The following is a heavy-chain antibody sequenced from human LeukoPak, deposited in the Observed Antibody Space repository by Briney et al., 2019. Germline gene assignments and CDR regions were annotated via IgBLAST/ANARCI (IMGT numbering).Heavy chain of an antibody. V-gene: IGHV3-74*01. CDR2: IKSDGSDT. Sequence: GGSLRLSCAASGFSFSTNWMHWVRQAPGKGLVWVSRIKSDGSDTSYADSVKGRFTISRDNSKNTLYLQMNSLRAEDTAVYYCAKDYSSGWYYFDYWGQGTLVTVSS. D-gene: IGHD6-19*01. CDR1: GFSFSTNW. CDR3: AKDYSSGWYYFDY. J-gene: IGHJ4*02.